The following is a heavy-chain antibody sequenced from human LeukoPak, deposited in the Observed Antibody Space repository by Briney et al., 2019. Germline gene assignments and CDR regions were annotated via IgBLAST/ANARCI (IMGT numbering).Heavy chain of an antibody. CDR3: ARDHLLSWYTFDY. D-gene: IGHD6-13*01. V-gene: IGHV3-7*01. CDR2: IKQDGSEK. CDR1: GFTLSSNW. J-gene: IGHJ4*02. Sequence: GGCLRLSCAASGFTLSSNWKSWVRQALGEGLEWVANIKQDGSEKYYVDSVKGGFTISRDNTKNSLYLQMNSLRAEDTAVYYCARDHLLSWYTFDYWGQGTLVTVSS.